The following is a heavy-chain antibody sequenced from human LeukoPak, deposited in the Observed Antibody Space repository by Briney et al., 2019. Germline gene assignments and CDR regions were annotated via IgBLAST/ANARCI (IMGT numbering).Heavy chain of an antibody. J-gene: IGHJ4*02. CDR1: GFTVSSNY. CDR3: AGAHYSSGWYVGRGYYFDY. V-gene: IGHV3-66*02. D-gene: IGHD6-19*01. CDR2: IYSGGST. Sequence: GGSLRLFCAASGFTVSSNYMSWVRQAPGKGLEWVSVIYSGGSTYYADSVKGRFTISRDNSKNTLYLQMNSLRAEDTAVYYCAGAHYSSGWYVGRGYYFDYWGQGTLVTVSS.